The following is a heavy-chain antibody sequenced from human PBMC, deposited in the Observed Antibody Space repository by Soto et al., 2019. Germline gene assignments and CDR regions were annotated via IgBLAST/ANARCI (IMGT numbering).Heavy chain of an antibody. Sequence: GGSLRLSCAASGFTFSSYSMNWVRQAPGKGLEWVSSISNSSSYIYYADSVKGRFTISRDNAKNSLYLQMNSLRAEDTAVYYCARDGGIVGATTYYFDYWGQGTLVTVSS. CDR3: ARDGGIVGATTYYFDY. V-gene: IGHV3-21*01. D-gene: IGHD1-26*01. CDR2: ISNSSSYI. J-gene: IGHJ4*02. CDR1: GFTFSSYS.